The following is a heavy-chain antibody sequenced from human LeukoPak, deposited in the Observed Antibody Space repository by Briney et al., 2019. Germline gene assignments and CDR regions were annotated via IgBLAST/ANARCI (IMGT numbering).Heavy chain of an antibody. V-gene: IGHV3-30*04. CDR3: ARALYYYDSSGPEDY. D-gene: IGHD3-22*01. Sequence: GRSLRLSCAASGFTFSSYAMHWVRQAPGKGLEWVAVISYDGSNKYYADSVKGRFTISRDNSKNTLYLQMNSLRAEDTAVYYCARALYYYDSSGPEDYWGQGTLVTVSS. CDR1: GFTFSSYA. CDR2: ISYDGSNK. J-gene: IGHJ4*02.